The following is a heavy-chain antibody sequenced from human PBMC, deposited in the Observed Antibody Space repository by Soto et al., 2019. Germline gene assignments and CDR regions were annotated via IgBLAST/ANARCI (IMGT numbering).Heavy chain of an antibody. V-gene: IGHV3-30-3*01. CDR1: GFTFSSYA. CDR2: ISYDGSNK. D-gene: IGHD3-10*01. CDR3: ARDRGLYFHY. Sequence: QVQLVESGGGVVQPGRSLRLSCAASGFTFSSYAMHWVRQAPGKGLEWVAVISYDGSNKYYADSVKGRFTISSDNSKNALYLQMNSLRAEDTAVYYCARDRGLYFHYWGQGTLVTVSS. J-gene: IGHJ4*02.